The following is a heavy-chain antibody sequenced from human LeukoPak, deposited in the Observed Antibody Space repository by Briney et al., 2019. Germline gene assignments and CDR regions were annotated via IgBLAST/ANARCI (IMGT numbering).Heavy chain of an antibody. CDR1: GFTFSPYW. CDR2: IKEDGSEK. J-gene: IGHJ4*02. CDR3: ARSRICGTYRALY. D-gene: IGHD1-14*01. V-gene: IGHV3-7*04. Sequence: AGGSLRLSCAASGFTFSPYWMSWIRQAPGKGLEWVANIKEDGSEKYYVDSVEGRFTISRDNAKNSLYLQMNSLRADDTAVYYCARSRICGTYRALYRGEGTLVTVSS.